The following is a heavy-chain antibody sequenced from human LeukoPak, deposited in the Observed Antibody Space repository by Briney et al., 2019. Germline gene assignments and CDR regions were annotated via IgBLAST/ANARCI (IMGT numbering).Heavy chain of an antibody. CDR1: GFTFSSNF. J-gene: IGHJ3*02. CDR3: VRDRLPPLGAFDI. V-gene: IGHV3-66*01. D-gene: IGHD3-16*01. Sequence: PGGSLRLSCAASGFTFSSNFMRWVRQAPGKGLEWVSVIYSGGNTKYAAYVKGRFTISRDNSKNTRYRQMNSLRAEDTAVYRCVRDRLPPLGAFDIWGQGTMVTVSS. CDR2: IYSGGNT.